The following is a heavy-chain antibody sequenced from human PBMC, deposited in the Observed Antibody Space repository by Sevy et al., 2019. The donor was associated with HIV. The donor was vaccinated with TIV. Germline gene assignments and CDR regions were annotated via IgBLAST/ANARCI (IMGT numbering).Heavy chain of an antibody. Sequence: GGSLRLSCAASGFTFSSYAMSWVRQAPGKGLEWVSAISGSGGSTYYADSVKGRFTISRDNSKNTLYLQMNSLRAEDTAVYYCATTPTMIVVVIPPDYWGQGTLVTVSS. D-gene: IGHD3-22*01. CDR1: GFTFSSYA. V-gene: IGHV3-23*01. J-gene: IGHJ4*02. CDR2: ISGSGGST. CDR3: ATTPTMIVVVIPPDY.